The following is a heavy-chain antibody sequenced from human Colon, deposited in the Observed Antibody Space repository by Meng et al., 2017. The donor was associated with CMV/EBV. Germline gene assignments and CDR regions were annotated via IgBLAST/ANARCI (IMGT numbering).Heavy chain of an antibody. D-gene: IGHD4/OR15-4a*01. Sequence: VSCKASGFTFTNYFMHWVRQAPGQGLEYMGHINPNGIAASYAQRFRGRFTMTRDTSTSTVYMELSGLRSEDTAMYYCARESTMVTDYWGQGTLVTVSS. CDR3: ARESTMVTDY. CDR2: INPNGIAA. J-gene: IGHJ4*02. V-gene: IGHV1-46*01. CDR1: GFTFTNYF.